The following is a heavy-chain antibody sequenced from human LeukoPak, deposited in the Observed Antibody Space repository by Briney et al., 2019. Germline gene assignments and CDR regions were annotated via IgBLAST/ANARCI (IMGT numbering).Heavy chain of an antibody. CDR2: IYYSGST. D-gene: IGHD3-10*01. J-gene: IGHJ4*02. V-gene: IGHV4-30-4*08. CDR3: ASESRITMVRGVIC. CDR1: GGSISSGDYY. Sequence: SQTLSLTCTVSGGSISSGDYYWSWIRQPPGKGLEWIGYIYYSGSTYYNPSLKSRVTISVDTSKNQFSLKLSSVTAADTAVYYCASESRITMVRGVICWGQGTLVTVSS.